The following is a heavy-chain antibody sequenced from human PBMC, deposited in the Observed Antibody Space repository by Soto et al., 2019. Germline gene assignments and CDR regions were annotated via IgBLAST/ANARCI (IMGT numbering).Heavy chain of an antibody. CDR2: IYYSGST. Sequence: SETLSLTCTVSGGSISSSSYYWGWIRQPPGKGLEWIGSIYYSGSTYYNPSLKSRVTISVDTSKNQFSLKLSSVTAADTAVYYCARHNGRGYCSSTSCYKEDYGMDVWGQGTTVTVSS. CDR1: GGSISSSSYY. V-gene: IGHV4-39*01. CDR3: ARHNGRGYCSSTSCYKEDYGMDV. D-gene: IGHD2-2*02. J-gene: IGHJ6*02.